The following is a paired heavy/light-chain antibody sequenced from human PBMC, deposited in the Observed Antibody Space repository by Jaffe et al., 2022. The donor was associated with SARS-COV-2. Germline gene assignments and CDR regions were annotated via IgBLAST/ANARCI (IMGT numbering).Heavy chain of an antibody. CDR2: INVGNGDT. Sequence: QVQFVQSGAAVKKPGASVKVSCKASGYTFTSYAMHWVRQAPGQRLEWMGWINVGNGDTKYSQNLQGRVTITRDTSASTAYMELSSLRSEDTAVYYCASGHSAAAHFWGQGTLITVSS. D-gene: IGHD2-2*01. CDR1: GYTFTSYA. CDR3: ASGHSAAAHF. J-gene: IGHJ4*02. V-gene: IGHV1-3*01.
Light chain of an antibody. Sequence: NFMLTQPHSVSESPGKTVTISCTGSSGNIASNYVQWYQQRPGSAPTTVIYEANQRPSGVPDRFSGSIDSSSNSASLTISGLKTEDEADYYCQSYDSSNWVFGGGTKLTVL. CDR2: EAN. CDR1: SGNIASNY. V-gene: IGLV6-57*02. CDR3: QSYDSSNWV. J-gene: IGLJ3*02.